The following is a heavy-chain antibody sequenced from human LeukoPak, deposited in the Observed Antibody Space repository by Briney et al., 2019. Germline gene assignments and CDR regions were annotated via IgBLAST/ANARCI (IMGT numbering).Heavy chain of an antibody. D-gene: IGHD5-12*01. Sequence: GASVKVSCKASGYTFTGYYIHWVRRAPGQGLEWMGWINPNSGGTNYAQQFQGRVTMTRDTSISTAYMELSRLRSDDTAVYYCARDLGDSGYDSGDYWGQGTLVTVSS. CDR3: ARDLGDSGYDSGDY. CDR1: GYTFTGYY. CDR2: INPNSGGT. J-gene: IGHJ4*02. V-gene: IGHV1-2*02.